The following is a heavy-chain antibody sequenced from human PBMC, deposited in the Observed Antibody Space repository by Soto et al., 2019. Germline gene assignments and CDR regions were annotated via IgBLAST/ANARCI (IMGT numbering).Heavy chain of an antibody. CDR2: TYYRSKWYN. V-gene: IGHV6-1*01. D-gene: IGHD3-22*01. Sequence: SQTLSLTCAISGDSVSSNSAAWNWIRQSPSRGLEWLGRTYYRSKWYNDYAVSVKSRITINPDTSKNQFSLQLNSVTPEDTAVYYCAREGLRITMIVVVITTWFDPWGQGTLVTVSS. CDR3: AREGLRITMIVVVITTWFDP. CDR1: GDSVSSNSAA. J-gene: IGHJ5*02.